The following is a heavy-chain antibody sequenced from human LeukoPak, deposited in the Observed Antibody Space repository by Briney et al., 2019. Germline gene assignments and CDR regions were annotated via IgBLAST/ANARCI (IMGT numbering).Heavy chain of an antibody. J-gene: IGHJ4*02. D-gene: IGHD3-9*01. CDR2: ISYDGSNK. Sequence: TGGSLRLSCAASGFTFSSYAMHWVRQAPGKGLEWVAVISYDGSNKYYADSVKGRFTISRDNSKNTLYLQMNSLRAEDTAVYYCARAAHYDILTGPPDYWGQGTLVTVSS. CDR3: ARAAHYDILTGPPDY. CDR1: GFTFSSYA. V-gene: IGHV3-30-3*01.